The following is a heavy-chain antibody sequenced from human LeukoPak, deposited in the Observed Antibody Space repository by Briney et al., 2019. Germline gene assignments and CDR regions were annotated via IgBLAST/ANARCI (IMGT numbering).Heavy chain of an antibody. Sequence: GGSLRLSCAASGFTFSNAWMSWVRQAPGRGLEWVSTISGGGDYTSYADSVRGRFTISRDNSKNTLYLQMNGLRVEDSALYYCAKRRFLESTPYYFDYWGQGTLVTVSS. V-gene: IGHV3-23*01. CDR2: ISGGGDYT. CDR3: AKRRFLESTPYYFDY. CDR1: GFTFSNAW. J-gene: IGHJ4*02. D-gene: IGHD3-3*01.